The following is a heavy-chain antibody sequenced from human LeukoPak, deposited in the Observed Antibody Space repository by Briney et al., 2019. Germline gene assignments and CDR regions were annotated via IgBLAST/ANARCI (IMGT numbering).Heavy chain of an antibody. Sequence: SETLSLTCTVSGGSISSGSYYWGWIRQPPGQGLEWIGSIHYSGSTYYNPSLKSRVTISVDTSKNQFSLKLSSVTAADTAVYYCARATTVTPGDFDYWGQGTLVTVSS. CDR1: GGSISSGSYY. V-gene: IGHV4-39*07. D-gene: IGHD4-11*01. CDR3: ARATTVTPGDFDY. J-gene: IGHJ4*02. CDR2: IHYSGST.